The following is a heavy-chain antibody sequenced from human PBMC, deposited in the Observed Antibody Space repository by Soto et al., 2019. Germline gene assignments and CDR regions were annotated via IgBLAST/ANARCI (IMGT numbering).Heavy chain of an antibody. CDR3: ARVYAATFFYYFDY. V-gene: IGHV1-69*13. D-gene: IGHD1-26*01. CDR2: LIPIFATS. Sequence: AVKVSCKASGGTFSSYAVSWVRQAPGQGLEWMGGLIPIFATSNYAQKFQGRVTITADESTNTAYMELRSLRSEDTAVYYCARVYAATFFYYFDYWGQGTLVTVPA. J-gene: IGHJ4*02. CDR1: GGTFSSYA.